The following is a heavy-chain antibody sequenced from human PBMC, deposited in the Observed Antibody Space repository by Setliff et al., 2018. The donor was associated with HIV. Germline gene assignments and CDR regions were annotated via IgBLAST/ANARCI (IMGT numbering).Heavy chain of an antibody. CDR2: IHTTGTT. CDR3: ARHPFYCSGGSCYSYYYYYMDV. V-gene: IGHV4-61*09. CDR1: GGSISSGSYY. D-gene: IGHD2-15*01. Sequence: SETLSLTCTVSGGSISSGSYYWSWIRQPAGEGLEWIGQIHTTGTTNCNPSLKSRVTISVDTSKNQFSLKLSSVTAADTAVYYCARHPFYCSGGSCYSYYYYYMDVWGKGTTVTVSS. J-gene: IGHJ6*03.